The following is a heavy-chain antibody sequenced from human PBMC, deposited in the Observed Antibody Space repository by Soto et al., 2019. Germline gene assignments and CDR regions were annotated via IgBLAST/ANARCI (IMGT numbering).Heavy chain of an antibody. CDR2: ISQSGNT. D-gene: IGHD6-6*01. V-gene: IGHV4-34*01. J-gene: IGHJ4*02. CDR3: ARAPKVSGSSQTRPDF. Sequence: PSETLALTCSIYSGSFSGYYCSWIRQPPGKGPEWIGEISQSGNTNYSPSLKSRVSISIDTSKKQFSLNLASVSAADTAVYYCARAPKVSGSSQTRPDFWGQGTLVTVSS. CDR1: SGSFSGYY.